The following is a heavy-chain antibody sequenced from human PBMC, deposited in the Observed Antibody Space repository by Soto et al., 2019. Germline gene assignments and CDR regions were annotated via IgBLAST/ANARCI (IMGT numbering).Heavy chain of an antibody. V-gene: IGHV3-21*01. Sequence: EVQLVESGGGLVKPGGSLRLSCAVSGFTFSSYTMNWVRQAPGKGLEWVSCISSSSTYIYYADSLKGRFTISRDDAKNPLYLQMNSLRVEDTAVYYCTRGGASIDVWGQGTTVTVSS. CDR1: GFTFSSYT. CDR2: ISSSSTYI. J-gene: IGHJ6*02. D-gene: IGHD1-26*01. CDR3: TRGGASIDV.